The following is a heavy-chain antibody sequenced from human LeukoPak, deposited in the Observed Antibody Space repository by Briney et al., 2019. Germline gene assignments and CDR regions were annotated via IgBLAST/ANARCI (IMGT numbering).Heavy chain of an antibody. D-gene: IGHD6-19*01. J-gene: IGHJ4*02. CDR3: NTVAVAGTVPFDY. V-gene: IGHV3-73*01. CDR1: GFTFSGSA. CDR2: IRSKTNNYAT. Sequence: GGSLRLSCAASGFTFSGSAMHWVRQASGKGLEWVGRIRSKTNNYATAYAASVKGRFTVSRDDSKNTAYLQMNSLKTEDTAVYYCNTVAVAGTVPFDYWGQGTLVTVSS.